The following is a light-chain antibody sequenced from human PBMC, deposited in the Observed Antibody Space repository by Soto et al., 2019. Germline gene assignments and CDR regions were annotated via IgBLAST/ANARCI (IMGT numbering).Light chain of an antibody. CDR2: DAS. CDR3: QHFDNLPLS. Sequence: DIQMTQSPPSLSASVGDRVTITCQASQDISNYLNCYQQKLGKAPKLLIYDASNLETGVPSRFSGSGSGTHFTFTITSLQPEDSATYYCQHFDNLPLSFGPGTKVDIK. CDR1: QDISNY. J-gene: IGKJ3*01. V-gene: IGKV1-33*01.